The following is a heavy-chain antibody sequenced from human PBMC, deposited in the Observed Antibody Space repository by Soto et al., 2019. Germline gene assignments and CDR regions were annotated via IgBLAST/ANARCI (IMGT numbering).Heavy chain of an antibody. CDR2: IWYHGSNE. D-gene: IGHD3-22*01. J-gene: IGHJ3*02. Sequence: QVQLVESGGGVVQPGKSLRLSCAASGFSFSSYGMHWVRRAPGKGLEWVAVIWYHGSNEDYADSVKGRCAISRDNSKNTLYLQMNSLRADDTSVYYCARDRDYYDNSGYALDIWAQGTVVTVSS. V-gene: IGHV3-33*01. CDR3: ARDRDYYDNSGYALDI. CDR1: GFSFSSYG.